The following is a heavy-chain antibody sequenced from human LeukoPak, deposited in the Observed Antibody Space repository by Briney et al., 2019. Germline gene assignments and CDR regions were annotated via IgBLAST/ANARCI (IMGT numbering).Heavy chain of an antibody. J-gene: IGHJ4*02. CDR3: ARDRPLYYDSSGYDY. V-gene: IGHV1-46*01. Sequence: ASVKVSCKASGYTFTSYYMHWVRQAPGQGLEWMGIINPSGGSTSYAQKFQGRVTMTRDTSTSTVYMELSSLRSEDTAVYYCARDRPLYYDSSGYDYWGQGTLVTVSS. CDR1: GYTFTSYY. CDR2: INPSGGST. D-gene: IGHD3-22*01.